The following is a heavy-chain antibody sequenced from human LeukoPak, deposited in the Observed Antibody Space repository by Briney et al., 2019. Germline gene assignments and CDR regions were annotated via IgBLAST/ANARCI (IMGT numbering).Heavy chain of an antibody. CDR2: IWSDGSNR. CDR1: SFIYTHHC. CDR3: ARGAQRGFDYSNSLEY. Sequence: GRPLRLSWAAASFIYTHHCIRSVRHEPGNGLEWVAFIWSDGSNRFYAGSVKGRFTISRDNSQNTLFLQMNSLRAEDTAMYYCARGAQRGFDYSNSLEYWGHGTLVTVSS. D-gene: IGHD4-11*01. J-gene: IGHJ4*01. V-gene: IGHV3-33*01.